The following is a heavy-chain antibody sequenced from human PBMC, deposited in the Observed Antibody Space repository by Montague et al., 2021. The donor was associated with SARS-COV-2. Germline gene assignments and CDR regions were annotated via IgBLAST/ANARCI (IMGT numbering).Heavy chain of an antibody. CDR2: INDSGST. CDR1: GGSFGGYY. J-gene: IGHJ4*02. CDR3: ARQYCGDTNCYRREYYFDQ. D-gene: IGHD2-2*02. Sequence: SETLSLTCAVYGGSFGGYYWSWIRRPPGKGLEWIGEINDSGSTEYNPSLRSRFIVSVDRSKNQVSLKVNAVTAADTAVYFCARQYCGDTNCYRREYYFDQWGQGTLVAVSS. V-gene: IGHV4-34*01.